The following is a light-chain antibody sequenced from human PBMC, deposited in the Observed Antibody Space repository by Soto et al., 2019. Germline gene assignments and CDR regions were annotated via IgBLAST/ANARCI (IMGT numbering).Light chain of an antibody. CDR2: EGT. Sequence: QSALTQPASVSGSPGQSITISCTGTSSDVGSYNLVSWYQQHPGKAPKLIIFEGTKRPSGISTRFSASKSGNTASLTISGLQAEDEADYYCCSHAESRNWVIFGGGTKLTVL. V-gene: IGLV2-23*01. J-gene: IGLJ2*01. CDR3: CSHAESRNWVI. CDR1: SSDVGSYNL.